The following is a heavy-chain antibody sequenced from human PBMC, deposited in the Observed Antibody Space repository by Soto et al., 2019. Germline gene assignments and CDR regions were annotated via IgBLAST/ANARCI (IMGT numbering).Heavy chain of an antibody. CDR3: ARSGDYYDSSGYYLFGYYFDY. CDR1: GFTFSSYS. V-gene: IGHV3-21*01. Sequence: GGSLRLSCAASGFTFSSYSMNWVRQAPGKGLEWVSSISSSSSYIYYADSVKGRFTISRDNAKNSLYLQMNSLRAEDTAVYYCARSGDYYDSSGYYLFGYYFDYWGQGTLVTVSS. CDR2: ISSSSSYI. D-gene: IGHD3-22*01. J-gene: IGHJ4*02.